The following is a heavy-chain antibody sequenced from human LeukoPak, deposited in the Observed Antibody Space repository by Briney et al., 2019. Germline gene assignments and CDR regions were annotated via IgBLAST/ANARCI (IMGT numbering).Heavy chain of an antibody. D-gene: IGHD4-17*01. Sequence: SGKFSCKTSGGTFSSYTISWVRQAPGQGLEWMGRIIPILGIANYAQKFQGRVTITADKSTSTAYMELSSLRSEDTAAYYCARGNTVTTGWFDPWGQGTLVTVSS. CDR2: IIPILGIA. V-gene: IGHV1-69*02. CDR3: ARGNTVTTGWFDP. J-gene: IGHJ5*02. CDR1: GGTFSSYT.